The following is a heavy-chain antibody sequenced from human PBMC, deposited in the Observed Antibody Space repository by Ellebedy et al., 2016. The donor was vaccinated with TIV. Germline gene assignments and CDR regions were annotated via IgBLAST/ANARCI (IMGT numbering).Heavy chain of an antibody. D-gene: IGHD2-21*02. CDR1: GFFFNSHG. J-gene: IGHJ5*02. Sequence: GESLKISCAASGFFFNSHGMHWVRQAPGKGVAWVAVISSHGMTTYYADSVKGRFAISRDNSKSTLFLQMNSLRPEDTAVYYCARESTYCGADCYSLSDHWGQGALVTVSA. V-gene: IGHV3-30*03. CDR2: ISSHGMTT. CDR3: ARESTYCGADCYSLSDH.